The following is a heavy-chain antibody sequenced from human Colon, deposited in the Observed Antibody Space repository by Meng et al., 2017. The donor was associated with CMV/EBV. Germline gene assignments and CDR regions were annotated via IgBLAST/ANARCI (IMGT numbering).Heavy chain of an antibody. Sequence: GGSLRLSCSASGFTFSSYWMTWVRQVPGKGLEWLAKIKHDGQEEKYLDSVEGRFTISRDNSKNSLYLQMNSLRVDDTGLYYCVRSTGWNSYFDFGGQGVQVTVSS. CDR1: GFTFSSYW. J-gene: IGHJ4*02. CDR3: VRSTGWNSYFDF. CDR2: IKHDGQEE. V-gene: IGHV3-7*03. D-gene: IGHD1-7*01.